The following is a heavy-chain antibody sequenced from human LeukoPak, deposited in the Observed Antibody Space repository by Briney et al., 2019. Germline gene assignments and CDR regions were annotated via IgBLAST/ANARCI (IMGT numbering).Heavy chain of an antibody. V-gene: IGHV4-31*03. CDR3: AGLIGGSGSYYEDY. Sequence: SETLSLTCTVSGGSISSGGYYWSWIRQHPGKGLEWIGYIYYSGSTYYNPSLKSRVTISVDTSKNQFSLKLSSVTAADTAVYYCAGLIGGSGSYYEDYWGQGTLVTVSS. D-gene: IGHD3-10*01. J-gene: IGHJ4*02. CDR1: GGSISSGGYY. CDR2: IYYSGST.